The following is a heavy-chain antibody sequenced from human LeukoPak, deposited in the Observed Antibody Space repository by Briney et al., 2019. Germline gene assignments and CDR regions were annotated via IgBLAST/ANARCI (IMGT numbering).Heavy chain of an antibody. CDR1: GFTFTNYG. CDR3: ARDLSPVVRASPMGY. J-gene: IGHJ4*02. CDR2: KTYDGYYK. Sequence: GTSLRLSCAASGFTFTNYGMHWVRQAPGTGLEWVALKTYDGYYKRYSDSVKGRYTISSDTSKNTLNLKMNSLRAEDTAVYYCARDLSPVVRASPMGYWGQGTPVTVSS. D-gene: IGHD3-10*01. V-gene: IGHV3-30*03.